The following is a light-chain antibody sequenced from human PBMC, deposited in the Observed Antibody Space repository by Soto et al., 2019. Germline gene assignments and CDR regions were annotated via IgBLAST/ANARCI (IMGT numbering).Light chain of an antibody. CDR1: QSVSSTS. CDR3: QQYGSSPLT. CDR2: GAS. V-gene: IGKV3-20*01. J-gene: IGKJ4*01. Sequence: EIVLTQSPGTLSLSPGERATLSCRASQSVSSTSLAWYQQKPGQAPRLLIYGASSRATGIPDRFSGSGSGTDFTLTISRLDPEDFAVYYCQQYGSSPLTFGGGTKVDI.